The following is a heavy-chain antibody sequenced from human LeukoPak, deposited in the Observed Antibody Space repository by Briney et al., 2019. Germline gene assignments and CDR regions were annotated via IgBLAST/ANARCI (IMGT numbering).Heavy chain of an antibody. Sequence: GGSLRLSCAASGFTFSSYAMHWVRQAPGKGLEWVAVISYDGSNKYYADSVKGRFTISRDNSKNTLYLQMNSLRAEDTAVYYCARDRGRIVVVVAATSHFDYWGQGTLVTVFS. J-gene: IGHJ4*02. D-gene: IGHD2-15*01. CDR1: GFTFSSYA. CDR2: ISYDGSNK. V-gene: IGHV3-30*04. CDR3: ARDRGRIVVVVAATSHFDY.